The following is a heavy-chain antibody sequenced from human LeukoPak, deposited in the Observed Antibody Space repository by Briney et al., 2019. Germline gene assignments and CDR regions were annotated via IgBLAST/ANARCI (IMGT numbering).Heavy chain of an antibody. J-gene: IGHJ4*02. CDR3: ARSLFYREGGVTFDY. Sequence: QPGRSLRLSCAASGFTFSSYAVHWVRQAPGNGLEWVAVISYDGSNKYYADSVKGRFTISRDNSKNTLYLQMNSLRAEDTAVYYCARSLFYREGGVTFDYWGQGTLVTVSS. V-gene: IGHV3-30-3*01. D-gene: IGHD3-16*01. CDR1: GFTFSSYA. CDR2: ISYDGSNK.